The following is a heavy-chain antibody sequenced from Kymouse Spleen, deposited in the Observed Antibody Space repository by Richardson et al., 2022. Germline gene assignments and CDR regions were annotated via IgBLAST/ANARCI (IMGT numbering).Heavy chain of an antibody. J-gene: IGHJ6*02. CDR3: AKEYDFWSGYYNYYYYGMDV. CDR2: ISYDGSNK. V-gene: IGHV3-30*18. Sequence: QVQLVESGGGVVQPGRSLRLSCAASGFTFSSYGMHWVRQAPGKGLEWVAVISYDGSNKYYADSVKGRFTISRDNSKNTLYLQMNSLRAEDTAVYYCAKEYDFWSGYYNYYYYGMDVWGQGTTVTVSS. D-gene: IGHD3-3*01. CDR1: GFTFSSYG.